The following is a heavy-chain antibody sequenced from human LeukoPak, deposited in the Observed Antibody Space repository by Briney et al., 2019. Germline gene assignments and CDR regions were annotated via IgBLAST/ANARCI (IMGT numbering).Heavy chain of an antibody. CDR1: GFTFTTYG. CDR3: AKDPYGGVKNNGDAFDI. CDR2: ISHGGSNR. D-gene: IGHD1/OR15-1a*01. J-gene: IGHJ3*02. Sequence: SGGSLRLSCAASGFTFTTYGMRWVRQAPGKGLEWVAVISHGGSNRYYADSVKGRFTISRDNSKNTLYLQMNSPRAEDTAVYYCAKDPYGGVKNNGDAFDIWGQGTMVTVSS. V-gene: IGHV3-30*18.